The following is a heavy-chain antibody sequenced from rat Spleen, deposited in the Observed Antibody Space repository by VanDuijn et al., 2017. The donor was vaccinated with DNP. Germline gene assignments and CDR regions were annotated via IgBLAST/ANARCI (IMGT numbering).Heavy chain of an antibody. D-gene: IGHD1-4*01. J-gene: IGHJ2*01. Sequence: EVQLVESGGGLVQPGRSLKLSCAASGFTFSNYDMAWVRQAPTKGLEWVACVGPRGAYTYYGDSVKGRFSVSRDDAKNTQYPQMDSLRSEDTATYYCARQINYQAFFDYWGQGVMVTVSS. CDR2: VGPRGAYT. CDR1: GFTFSNYD. CDR3: ARQINYQAFFDY. V-gene: IGHV5S13*01.